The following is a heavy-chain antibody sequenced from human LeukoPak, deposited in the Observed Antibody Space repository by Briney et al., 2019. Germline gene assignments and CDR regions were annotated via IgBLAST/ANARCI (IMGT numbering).Heavy chain of an antibody. CDR1: GFTFSNYV. V-gene: IGHV3-30-3*01. CDR3: ARDWKTNSFDY. CDR2: ISYDGSNQ. D-gene: IGHD1-1*01. Sequence: GGSLRLSCAASGFTFSNYVLHWVRQAPGKGLEWVAVISYDGSNQYYADSVKGRFTISRDNSKNTLYLQMDSLRAEDTAIYYCARDWKTNSFDYWGQGTLVTVSS. J-gene: IGHJ4*02.